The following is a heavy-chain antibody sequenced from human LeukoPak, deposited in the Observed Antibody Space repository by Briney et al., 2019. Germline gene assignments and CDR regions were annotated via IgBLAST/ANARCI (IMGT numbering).Heavy chain of an antibody. V-gene: IGHV3-23*01. J-gene: IGHJ4*02. D-gene: IGHD5-18*01. CDR2: ISGSGGST. CDR1: GFTFSSHG. CDR3: AKRPRGYSYDY. Sequence: GGSLRLSCAASGFTFSSHGMSWVRQAPGKGLEWVSAISGSGGSTYYADSVKGRFTISRDNSKNTLYLQMNSLRAEDTAVYYCAKRPRGYSYDYWGQGTLVTVSS.